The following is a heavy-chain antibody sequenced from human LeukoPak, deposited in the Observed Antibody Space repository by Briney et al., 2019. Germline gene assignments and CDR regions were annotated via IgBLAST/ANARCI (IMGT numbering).Heavy chain of an antibody. CDR1: GFTLSSYE. Sequence: GGSLRLSCAASGFTLSSYEMHWVRQALGKGLEWVSYISSDSTIYYADSVKGRFTISRDNAKNSLYLQMNSLRAEDTAVYYCARDYGGSSPFDYWGQGTLVTVSS. CDR3: ARDYGGSSPFDY. V-gene: IGHV3-48*03. J-gene: IGHJ4*02. D-gene: IGHD4-23*01. CDR2: ISSDSTI.